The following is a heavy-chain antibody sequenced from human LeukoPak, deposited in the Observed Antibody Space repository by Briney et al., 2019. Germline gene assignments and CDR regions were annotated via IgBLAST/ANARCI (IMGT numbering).Heavy chain of an antibody. CDR2: MNPNSGNT. CDR3: ARGKVRDGYNYPGIFDY. CDR1: GYTFTSYD. Sequence: ASVKVSCKASGYTFTSYDINWVRQATGQGLEWMGWMNPNSGNTGYAQKFQGRVAMTRNTSISTAYMELSSLRSEDTAVYYCARGKVRDGYNYPGIFDYWGQGTLVTVSS. J-gene: IGHJ4*02. V-gene: IGHV1-8*01. D-gene: IGHD5-24*01.